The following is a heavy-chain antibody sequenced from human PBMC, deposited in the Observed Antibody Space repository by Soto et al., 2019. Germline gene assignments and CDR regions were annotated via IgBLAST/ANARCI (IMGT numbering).Heavy chain of an antibody. CDR2: INHSGST. CDR3: ARGRWSSGWYGGWFDP. Sequence: QVQLQQWGAGLLKPSETLSLTCAVYGGSFSGYYWSWIRQPPGKGLEWIGEINHSGSTNYNPGLKSRVTTSEDAATSQCSRKLSSVTAADTAVYYCARGRWSSGWYGGWFDPWGQGTLVTVSS. D-gene: IGHD6-19*01. CDR1: GGSFSGYY. J-gene: IGHJ5*02. V-gene: IGHV4-34*01.